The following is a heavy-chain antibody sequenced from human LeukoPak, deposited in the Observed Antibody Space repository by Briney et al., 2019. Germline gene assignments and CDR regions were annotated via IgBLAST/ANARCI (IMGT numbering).Heavy chain of an antibody. J-gene: IGHJ4*02. V-gene: IGHV4-38-2*01. CDR2: IYHSGST. CDR3: ARQLYFDY. CDR1: GYSISSGYY. D-gene: IGHD1-1*01. Sequence: SETLSLTCAVSGYSISSGYYWGWIRQPPGEGLEWIGSIYHSGSTYYNPSLKSRVTISVDTSKNQFSLKLSSVTAADTAVYYCARQLYFDYWGQGTLVTVSS.